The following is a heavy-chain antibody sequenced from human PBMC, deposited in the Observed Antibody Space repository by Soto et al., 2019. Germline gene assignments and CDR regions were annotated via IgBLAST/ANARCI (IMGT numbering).Heavy chain of an antibody. CDR1: GFTFSSYA. J-gene: IGHJ5*02. Sequence: GGSLRLSCAASGFTFSSYAMSWVRQAPGKGLEWVSAISGSGGSTYYADSVKGRFTISRDNSKNTLYLQMNSLRAEDTAVYYFAKDGYPIVVVVAATPINWFDPWGQGTLVTVSS. D-gene: IGHD2-15*01. V-gene: IGHV3-23*01. CDR2: ISGSGGST. CDR3: AKDGYPIVVVVAATPINWFDP.